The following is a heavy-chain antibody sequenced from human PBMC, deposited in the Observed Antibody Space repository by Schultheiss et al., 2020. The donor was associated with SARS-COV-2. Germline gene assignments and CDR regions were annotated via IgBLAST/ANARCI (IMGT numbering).Heavy chain of an antibody. V-gene: IGHV1-2*02. CDR1: GYTFTSYD. D-gene: IGHD4-11*01. CDR2: MNPNSGGT. CDR3: ATNQAHYDYSNYYYYGMDV. J-gene: IGHJ6*02. Sequence: ASVKVSCKASGYTFTSYDINWVRQATGQGLEWMGWMNPNSGGTNYAQKFQGRVTMTRDTSISTAYMELSRLRSDDTAVYYCATNQAHYDYSNYYYYGMDVWGQGTTVTVSS.